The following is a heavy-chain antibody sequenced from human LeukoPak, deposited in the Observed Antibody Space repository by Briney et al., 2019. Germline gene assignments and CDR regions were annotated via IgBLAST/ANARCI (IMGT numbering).Heavy chain of an antibody. J-gene: IGHJ5*02. CDR2: ISGSGGST. CDR1: GFTFSSYA. V-gene: IGHV3-23*01. CDR3: AKDWDQLPGGWFDP. D-gene: IGHD2-2*01. Sequence: GGSLRLSCAAPGFTFSSYAMSWVRQAPGKGLEWVSAISGSGGSTYYADSVKGRFTISRDNSKNTLYLQMNSPRAEDTAVYYCAKDWDQLPGGWFDPWGQGTLVTVSS.